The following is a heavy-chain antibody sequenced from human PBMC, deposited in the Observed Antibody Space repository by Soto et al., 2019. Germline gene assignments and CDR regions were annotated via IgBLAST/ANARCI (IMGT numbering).Heavy chain of an antibody. CDR2: INAGSGNT. CDR1: GYTFSAYT. D-gene: IGHD3-3*02. Sequence: ASVKVSCKATGYTFSAYTMNWVRQAPGQSLEWRGWINAGSGNTKYSQNFQGRVSITRGTSASTVYMELTGLTSEDTAVYYCARDTETLGPRANDALDIWGQGTMVTVSS. J-gene: IGHJ3*02. CDR3: ARDTETLGPRANDALDI. V-gene: IGHV1-3*01.